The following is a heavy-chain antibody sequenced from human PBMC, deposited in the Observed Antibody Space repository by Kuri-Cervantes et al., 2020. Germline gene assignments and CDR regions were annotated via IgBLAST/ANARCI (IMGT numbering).Heavy chain of an antibody. V-gene: IGHV3-7*01. J-gene: IGHJ6*02. CDR2: IKQDGSEK. CDR1: GFTFSSYW. CDR3: AKDLWFGELTVYYGMDV. D-gene: IGHD3-10*01. Sequence: GGSLRLSCAASGFTFSSYWMSWVRQAPGKGLEWVANIKQDGSEKYYVDSVKGRFTISRDNAKNSLYLQMNSLRAEDTAVYYCAKDLWFGELTVYYGMDVWGQGTTVTVSS.